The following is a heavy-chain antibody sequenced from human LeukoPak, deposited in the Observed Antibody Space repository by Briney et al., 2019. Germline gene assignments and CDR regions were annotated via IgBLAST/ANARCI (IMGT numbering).Heavy chain of an antibody. CDR2: ISYDGSNK. CDR1: GFTFSSYA. V-gene: IGHV3-30-3*01. CDR3: ARPQYYYDSSGYYY. D-gene: IGHD3-22*01. Sequence: PGRSLRLSCAASGFTFSSYAMHWVRQAPGKGLEWVAVISYDGSNKCYADSVKGRFTISRDNSKNTLYLQMNSLRAEDTAVYYCARPQYYYDSSGYYYWGQGTLVTVSS. J-gene: IGHJ4*02.